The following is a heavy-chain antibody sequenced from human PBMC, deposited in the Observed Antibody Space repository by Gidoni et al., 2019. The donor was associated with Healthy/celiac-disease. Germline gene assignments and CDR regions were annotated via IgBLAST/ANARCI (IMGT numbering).Heavy chain of an antibody. CDR3: ARGVAAAGFDAFDI. CDR2: ISSSGSTI. CDR1: GFTFRDYY. D-gene: IGHD6-13*01. Sequence: QVQLVESGGGLVKPGGPLRLSCAASGFTFRDYYMRWLRQAPGKGLEWVSYISSSGSTIYYADSVKGRFTISRDNAKNSLYLQMNSLRAEDTAVYYCARGVAAAGFDAFDIWGQGTMVTVSS. J-gene: IGHJ3*02. V-gene: IGHV3-11*01.